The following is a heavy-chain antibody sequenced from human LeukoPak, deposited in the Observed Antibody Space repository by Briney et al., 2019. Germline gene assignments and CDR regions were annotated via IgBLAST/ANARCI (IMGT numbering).Heavy chain of an antibody. V-gene: IGHV4-39*07. CDR2: IYYSGRT. J-gene: IGHJ6*03. D-gene: IGHD3-16*01. Sequence: PSETLSLTCTVSGGSISSRSYYWGWIRQPPGKGLEWIGSIYYSGRTYSNPSLKSRVTISVDTSKNLFSLKLSSVTAADTAVYYCTRVGYNDYVFTYYMDVWGKGTTVTVSS. CDR1: GGSISSRSYY. CDR3: TRVGYNDYVFTYYMDV.